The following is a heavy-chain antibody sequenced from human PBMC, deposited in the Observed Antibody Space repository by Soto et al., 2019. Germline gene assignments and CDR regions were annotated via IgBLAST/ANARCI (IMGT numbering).Heavy chain of an antibody. CDR2: IYYSGST. J-gene: IGHJ4*02. CDR3: ASAYSSSWFDY. D-gene: IGHD6-13*01. CDR1: GGSISSYY. Sequence: SETLSLTCTVSGGSISSYYWSWIRQPPGKGLEWIGYIYYSGSTNYNPSLKSRVTISVDTSKNQFSLKLSSVTAADTTVYYCASAYSSSWFDYWGQGTLVTVSS. V-gene: IGHV4-59*08.